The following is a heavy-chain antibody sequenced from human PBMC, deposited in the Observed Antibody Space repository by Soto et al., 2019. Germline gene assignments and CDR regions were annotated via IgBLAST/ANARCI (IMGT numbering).Heavy chain of an antibody. V-gene: IGHV1-3*01. CDR2: INAGNGNT. D-gene: IGHD3-10*01. CDR3: ARVLLTSYYGSGSSHGMDV. Sequence: ASVKVSCKASGYTFTSYAMHWVRQAPGQRLEWMGWINAGNGNTKYSQKFQGRVTITRDTSASTAYMELSSLRSEDTAVYYCARVLLTSYYGSGSSHGMDVWGQGTTVTVSS. CDR1: GYTFTSYA. J-gene: IGHJ6*02.